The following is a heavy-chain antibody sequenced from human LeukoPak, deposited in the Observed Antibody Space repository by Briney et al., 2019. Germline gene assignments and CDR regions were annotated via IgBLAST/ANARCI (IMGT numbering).Heavy chain of an antibody. V-gene: IGHV3-30*03. CDR1: GFTFSRYG. J-gene: IGHJ3*02. D-gene: IGHD5-24*01. Sequence: GGSLRLSCVASGFTFSRYGMHWVRQAPGKGLEWLAVISYDGSNKYYADSVKGRFTISRDNSKNTLYLQMNSLRAEDTALYYCARDGYNLDAFDIWGQGTMVTVSS. CDR3: ARDGYNLDAFDI. CDR2: ISYDGSNK.